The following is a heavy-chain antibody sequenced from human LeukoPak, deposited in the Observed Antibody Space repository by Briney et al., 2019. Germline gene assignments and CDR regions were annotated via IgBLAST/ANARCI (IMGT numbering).Heavy chain of an antibody. Sequence: ASVKVSCKASGYTFTSYYMHWVRQAPGQGLEWMGWINAGNGNTKYSQKFQGRVTITRDTSASTAYMELSSLRSEDTAVYYCARDLHGSGSYYISPFDYWGQGTLVTVSS. D-gene: IGHD3-10*01. CDR1: GYTFTSYY. CDR3: ARDLHGSGSYYISPFDY. J-gene: IGHJ4*02. V-gene: IGHV1-3*01. CDR2: INAGNGNT.